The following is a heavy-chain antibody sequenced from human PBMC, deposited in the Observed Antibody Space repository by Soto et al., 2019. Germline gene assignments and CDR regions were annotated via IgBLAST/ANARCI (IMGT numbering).Heavy chain of an antibody. CDR2: MNPNSGNT. J-gene: IGHJ4*02. Sequence: ASVKVSCKASGYTFTSYDINWVRQATGQGLEWMGWMNPNSGNTGYAQKFQGRVTMTRNTSISTAYMELSSLRSEDTAVDYCARERTVAGNDYWGQGNLVTVPS. CDR1: GYTFTSYD. CDR3: ARERTVAGNDY. D-gene: IGHD6-19*01. V-gene: IGHV1-8*01.